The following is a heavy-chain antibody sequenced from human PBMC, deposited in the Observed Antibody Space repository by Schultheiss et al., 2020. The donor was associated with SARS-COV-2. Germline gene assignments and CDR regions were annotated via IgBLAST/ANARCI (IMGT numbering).Heavy chain of an antibody. J-gene: IGHJ4*02. CDR2: INHSGST. CDR3: ARVGGSCYSDY. D-gene: IGHD2-15*01. Sequence: SQTLSLTCTVSGDSISSSGYYWGWIRQPPGKGLEWIGEINHSGSTNYNPSLKSRVTISVDTSKNQFSLKLSSVTAADTAVYYCARVGGSCYSDYWGQGTLVTVSS. CDR1: GDSISSSGYY. V-gene: IGHV4-39*01.